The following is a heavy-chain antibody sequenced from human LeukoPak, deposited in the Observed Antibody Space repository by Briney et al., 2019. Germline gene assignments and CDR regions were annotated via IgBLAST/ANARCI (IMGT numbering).Heavy chain of an antibody. CDR3: VLYGDYESPDGFDI. CDR1: GFSFSSYG. V-gene: IGHV3-23*01. Sequence: GGSQRLSCAASGFSFSSYGMNWVRQAPGRGLEWVSAISGSGGSTYYADSVKGRFTISRDNSKNTLYLQMNSLRAEDTAVYYCVLYGDYESPDGFDIWGQGTMVTISS. D-gene: IGHD4-17*01. J-gene: IGHJ3*02. CDR2: ISGSGGST.